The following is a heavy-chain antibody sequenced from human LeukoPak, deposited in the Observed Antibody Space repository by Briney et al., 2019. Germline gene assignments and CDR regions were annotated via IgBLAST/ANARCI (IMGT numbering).Heavy chain of an antibody. V-gene: IGHV1-69*05. CDR1: GGTFSSYA. J-gene: IGHJ4*02. Sequence: SVTDSCKASGGTFSSYAISRVRQAPGQGLEWMGGIIPIFGTANYAQKFQGRVTITTDESTSTAYMELSSLRSEDTAVYYCARGPSSGSYLDYWGQGTLVTVSS. CDR2: IIPIFGTA. CDR3: ARGPSSGSYLDY. D-gene: IGHD1-26*01.